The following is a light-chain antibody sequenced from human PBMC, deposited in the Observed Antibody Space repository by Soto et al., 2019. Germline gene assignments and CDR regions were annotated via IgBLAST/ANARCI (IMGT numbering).Light chain of an antibody. J-gene: IGKJ1*01. V-gene: IGKV3D-15*01. Sequence: EIVMPQSPDTLSVSQGESATLSCRASQSLSNNFLAWYQQKPGQAPRLLIYRASSRATGIPDRFSGSGSGTDFTLTISSLQSEDFAVYHCQQDKNGPQTFGQGTKGEI. CDR3: QQDKNGPQT. CDR2: RAS. CDR1: QSLSNN.